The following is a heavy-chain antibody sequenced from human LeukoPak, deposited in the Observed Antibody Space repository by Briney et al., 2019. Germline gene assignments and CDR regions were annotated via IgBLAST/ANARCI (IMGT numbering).Heavy chain of an antibody. V-gene: IGHV3-7*01. J-gene: IGHJ5*01. CDR1: GFTFSGFW. D-gene: IGHD3-10*01. Sequence: PGWSLRLSCAASGFTFSGFWMNWVRPAPGKGLEWVANINQDGTEKYFVDSVKGRFTISRDNAKRSVYLQMNSLRAEDTAVYYCAKEGAFPIITYDSWGQGTLVTVSS. CDR2: INQDGTEK. CDR3: AKEGAFPIITYDS.